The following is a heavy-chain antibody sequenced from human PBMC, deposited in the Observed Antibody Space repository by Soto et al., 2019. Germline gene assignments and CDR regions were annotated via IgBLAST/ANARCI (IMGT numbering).Heavy chain of an antibody. J-gene: IGHJ6*01. D-gene: IGHD3-16*01. Sequence: DTLSLTCAVYFGSFSCYYWSWMRQPPGKGLEWIGEINHSGSTNYNPSLKSRVTISVDTSKNQFSLKLSSVTAADTAVYYCARGKFSYPLEPVRVRGGMDVWGQGTTVTVSS. CDR2: INHSGST. V-gene: IGHV4-34*01. CDR1: FGSFSCYY. CDR3: ARGKFSYPLEPVRVRGGMDV.